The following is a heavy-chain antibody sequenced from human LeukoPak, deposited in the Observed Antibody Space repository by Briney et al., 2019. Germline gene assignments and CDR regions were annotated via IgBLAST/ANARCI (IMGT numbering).Heavy chain of an antibody. V-gene: IGHV1-69*04. CDR1: GGTFSSYA. CDR3: ARRSSGCDAFDI. J-gene: IGHJ3*02. Sequence: ASVKVSCKASGGTFSSYAISWVRQAPGQGLEWMGRIIPILGIANYAQKFQGRVTITADKATSTAYMELSRLRSEDTAVYYCARRSSGCDAFDIWGQGTMVTVSS. D-gene: IGHD6-19*01. CDR2: IIPILGIA.